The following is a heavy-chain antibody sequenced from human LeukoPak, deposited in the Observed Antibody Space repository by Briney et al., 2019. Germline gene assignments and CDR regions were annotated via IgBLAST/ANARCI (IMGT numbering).Heavy chain of an antibody. CDR3: AFKGSSGWFDAFDI. CDR1: GYTFTSYD. V-gene: IGHV1-8*01. J-gene: IGHJ3*02. D-gene: IGHD6-19*01. Sequence: GASVKVSCKASGYTFTSYDINWVRQATGQGLEWMGWMNPNSGNTGYAQKFQGRVTMTRNTSISTAYMELSSLRSEDTAVYYCAFKGSSGWFDAFDIWGQGTMVTVSS. CDR2: MNPNSGNT.